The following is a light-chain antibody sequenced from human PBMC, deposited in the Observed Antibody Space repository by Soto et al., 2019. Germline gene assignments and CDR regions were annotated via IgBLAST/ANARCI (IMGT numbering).Light chain of an antibody. V-gene: IGLV1-40*01. J-gene: IGLJ2*01. CDR3: QSYDNSLSGVV. CDR1: SSNIGAGYG. Sequence: QSVLAQPPSVSGAPGQRVTISCTGSSSNIGAGYGVHWYQQFQGTAPKLLIYGNNNRPSGVPDRFSGSKSDSSASLAITGLQAEDEADYYCQSYDNSLSGVVFGGGTQLTVL. CDR2: GNN.